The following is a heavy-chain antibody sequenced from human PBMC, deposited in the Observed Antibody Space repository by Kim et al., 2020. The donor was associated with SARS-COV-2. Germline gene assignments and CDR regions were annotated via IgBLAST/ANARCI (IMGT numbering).Heavy chain of an antibody. D-gene: IGHD2-15*01. Sequence: ASVKVSCKASGYTFTGYYMHWVRQAPGQGLEWMGRINPNSGGTNYAQKFQGRVTMTRDTSISTAYMELSRLRSDDTAVYYCARELSGGNGIDYWGQGTLVTVSS. CDR2: INPNSGGT. CDR1: GYTFTGYY. CDR3: ARELSGGNGIDY. J-gene: IGHJ4*02. V-gene: IGHV1-2*06.